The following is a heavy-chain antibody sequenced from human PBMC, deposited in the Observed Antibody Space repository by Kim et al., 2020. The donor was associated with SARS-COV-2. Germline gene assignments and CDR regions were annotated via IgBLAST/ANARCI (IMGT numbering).Heavy chain of an antibody. Sequence: TNYAQKFQRRVTMTRDTSITTAYMELSRLRSDDTAVYYCARRAARNYAAGYWGQGTLVIVSS. V-gene: IGHV1-2*02. J-gene: IGHJ4*02. CDR3: ARRAARNYAAGY. D-gene: IGHD1-7*01. CDR2: T.